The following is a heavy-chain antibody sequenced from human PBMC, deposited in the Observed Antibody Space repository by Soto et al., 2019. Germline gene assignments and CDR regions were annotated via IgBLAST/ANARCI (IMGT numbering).Heavy chain of an antibody. CDR1: GFTFSSYG. J-gene: IGHJ4*02. CDR2: ISYDGSNK. CDR3: AKDGRGAVAGTALDY. D-gene: IGHD6-19*01. Sequence: PGGSLRLSCAASGFTFSSYGMHSVRQAPGKGLEWVAVISYDGSNKYYADSVKGRFTISRDNSKNTLYLQMNSLRAEDTAVYYCAKDGRGAVAGTALDYWGQGTLVTVSS. V-gene: IGHV3-30*18.